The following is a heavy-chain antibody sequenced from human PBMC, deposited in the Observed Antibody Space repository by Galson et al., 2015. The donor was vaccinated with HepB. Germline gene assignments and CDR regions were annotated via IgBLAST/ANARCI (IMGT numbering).Heavy chain of an antibody. CDR3: ARGPLIQGYFDY. Sequence: SVKVSCKASGGTFSSYAISWVRQAPGQGLEWMGGIIPIFGTANYAQKFQGRVTITADESTSTAYMELSSLSSEDTAVYYCARGPLIQGYFDYWGQGTLVTVSS. CDR2: IIPIFGTA. V-gene: IGHV1-69*13. CDR1: GGTFSSYA. J-gene: IGHJ4*02.